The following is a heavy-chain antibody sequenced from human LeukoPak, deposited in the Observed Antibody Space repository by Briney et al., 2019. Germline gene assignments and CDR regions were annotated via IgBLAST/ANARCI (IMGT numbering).Heavy chain of an antibody. V-gene: IGHV1-18*01. D-gene: IGHD3-22*01. CDR2: ISAYNGNT. CDR3: AREPHYYDSSGYHGMDV. Sequence: ASVKVSCKASGYTFTSYGISWVRQAPGQGLEWMGWISAYNGNTNYAQKLQGRVTMTTDTSTSTAYMELRSLGSDDTAVYYCAREPHYYDSSGYHGMDVWGQGTTVTVSS. CDR1: GYTFTSYG. J-gene: IGHJ6*02.